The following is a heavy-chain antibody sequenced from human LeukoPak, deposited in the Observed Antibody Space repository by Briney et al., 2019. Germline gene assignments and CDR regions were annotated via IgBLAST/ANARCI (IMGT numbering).Heavy chain of an antibody. CDR2: IYYTGST. CDR1: GGFISSSSYY. V-gene: IGHV4-39*07. J-gene: IGHJ4*02. CDR3: ARFSSIAAAFDY. Sequence: SETLSLTCTASGGFISSSSYYWGWIRQPPGKGLEWIGTIYYTGSTYYSPSLKSRVTISVDTSKNQFSLKLSSVTAADTAVYYCARFSSIAAAFDYWGQGTLVTVSS. D-gene: IGHD6-13*01.